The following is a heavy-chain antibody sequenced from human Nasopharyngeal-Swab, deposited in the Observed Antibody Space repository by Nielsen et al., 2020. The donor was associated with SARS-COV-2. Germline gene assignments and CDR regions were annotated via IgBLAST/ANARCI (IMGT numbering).Heavy chain of an antibody. D-gene: IGHD3-10*01. CDR1: GFTFSAYV. V-gene: IGHV3-33*06. Sequence: GGSLRLSCAASGFTFSAYVMHWVRQAPGKGLEWVAVIWYDGSDKYYADSVKGRFTISRDNSQNTLSLQMDSLRADDTATYYCAKDREGAGFPLDVWGQGTTVTVSS. J-gene: IGHJ6*02. CDR3: AKDREGAGFPLDV. CDR2: IWYDGSDK.